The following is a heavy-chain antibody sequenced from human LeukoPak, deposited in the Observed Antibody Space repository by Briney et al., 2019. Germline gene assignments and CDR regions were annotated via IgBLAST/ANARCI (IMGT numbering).Heavy chain of an antibody. D-gene: IGHD4-17*01. CDR3: AKDYGDLKEDF. Sequence: QPIGSLKISCSDCGVTCKSEAMGWGRNAQKKELEWVSSISGSGGSTYYADSVKGRFTISRDNAKNTLYLQMNSLRAEDTAVYYCAKDYGDLKEDFWGQGTLVTVSS. CDR2: ISGSGGST. CDR1: GVTCKSEA. J-gene: IGHJ4*02. V-gene: IGHV3-23*01.